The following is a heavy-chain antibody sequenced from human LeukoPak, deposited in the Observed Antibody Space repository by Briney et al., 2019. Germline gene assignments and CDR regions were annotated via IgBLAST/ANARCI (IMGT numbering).Heavy chain of an antibody. V-gene: IGHV3-9*01. J-gene: IGHJ6*03. CDR2: ISWNSGSI. Sequence: PGGSLRLSCAASGFTFDDYAMHWVRQAPGKGLEWVSGISWNSGSIGYADSVKGRFTISRDNAKNSPYLQMNSLRAEDTALYYCAKALSYSPGSYYYYMDVWGKGTTVTVSS. CDR1: GFTFDDYA. CDR3: AKALSYSPGSYYYYMDV. D-gene: IGHD2-21*01.